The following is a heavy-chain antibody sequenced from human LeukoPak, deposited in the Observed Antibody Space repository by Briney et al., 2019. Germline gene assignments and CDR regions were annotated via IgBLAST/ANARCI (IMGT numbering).Heavy chain of an antibody. J-gene: IGHJ4*02. V-gene: IGHV3-30*03. CDR3: ARVGSTVAAGTPDY. D-gene: IGHD6-13*01. Sequence: GGSLRLSCAASGFTFSSYGMHWVRQAPGKGLEWVAVISHDGSNKYYADSVKGRFTISRDNSKNTLYLQMNSLRAEDTAVYYCARVGSTVAAGTPDYWGQGTLVTVSS. CDR1: GFTFSSYG. CDR2: ISHDGSNK.